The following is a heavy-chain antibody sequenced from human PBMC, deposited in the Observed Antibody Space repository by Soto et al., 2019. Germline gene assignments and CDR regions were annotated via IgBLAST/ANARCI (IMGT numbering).Heavy chain of an antibody. CDR3: ARELCIAWRNGGFYYRVDV. V-gene: IGHV1-2*04. Sequence: ASVKVSCKASGYTFTGYYMHRVRQAPGQGLEWMGWINPNSGGTNYAQKFQGWVTMTRDTSISTAYMELSRLRSDDTAVYYCARELCIAWRNGGFYYRVDVCGQGTTVIVTS. CDR1: GYTFTGYY. J-gene: IGHJ6*01. CDR2: INPNSGGT. D-gene: IGHD6-13*01.